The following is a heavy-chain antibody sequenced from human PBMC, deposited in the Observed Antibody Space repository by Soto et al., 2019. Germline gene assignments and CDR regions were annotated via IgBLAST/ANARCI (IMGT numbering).Heavy chain of an antibody. D-gene: IGHD1-1*01. J-gene: IGHJ6*02. Sequence: ASVKVSCKASGYTFTGYYMHWVRQAPGQGLEWMGWISPNSGGTNYAQKFQGWVTMTRDTSISTAYMELSRLRSDDTAVYYCARDHGATGTIYYYGMDVWGQGTTVTVSS. CDR2: ISPNSGGT. V-gene: IGHV1-2*04. CDR3: ARDHGATGTIYYYGMDV. CDR1: GYTFTGYY.